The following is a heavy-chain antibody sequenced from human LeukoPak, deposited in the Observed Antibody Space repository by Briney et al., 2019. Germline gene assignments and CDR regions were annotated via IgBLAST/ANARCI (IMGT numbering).Heavy chain of an antibody. CDR3: AKDREWELQY. Sequence: SETLSLTCTVSGGSISSYYWSWIRQPPGKGLEWIGYIYYSGSTNYNPSLKSRVTISVDTSKNQFSLKLSSVTAADTAVYYCAKDREWELQYWGQGTLVTVSS. CDR1: GGSISSYY. V-gene: IGHV4-59*01. CDR2: IYYSGST. D-gene: IGHD1-26*01. J-gene: IGHJ4*02.